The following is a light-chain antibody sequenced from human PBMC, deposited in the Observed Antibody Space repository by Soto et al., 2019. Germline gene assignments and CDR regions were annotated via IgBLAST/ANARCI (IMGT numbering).Light chain of an antibody. V-gene: IGKV3-20*01. CDR2: GAS. J-gene: IGKJ4*01. Sequence: EIVLTQSPGTLSLSPGERATLSCRASQSVSSGYLAWYQQKPGQAPRLLSYGASSRATGIPDRFSGSGSGTDVTLTISGLEPEDFAVYYWQQYVTSPLTFGGGTKVEIK. CDR1: QSVSSGY. CDR3: QQYVTSPLT.